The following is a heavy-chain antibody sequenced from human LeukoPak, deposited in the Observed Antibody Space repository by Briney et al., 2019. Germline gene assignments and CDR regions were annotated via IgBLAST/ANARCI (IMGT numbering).Heavy chain of an antibody. D-gene: IGHD6-13*01. V-gene: IGHV1-69*05. CDR3: ARFRAAAGSFDY. CDR2: IIPIFGTA. J-gene: IGHJ4*02. CDR1: GGTFSSYA. Sequence: ASVKVSCKASGGTFSSYAISWVRQAPGQGLEWMGGIIPIFGTANYAQKFQGRVTITTDESTSTAYMELSSLRSEDTAVYYCARFRAAAGSFDYWGQGTLVTVSS.